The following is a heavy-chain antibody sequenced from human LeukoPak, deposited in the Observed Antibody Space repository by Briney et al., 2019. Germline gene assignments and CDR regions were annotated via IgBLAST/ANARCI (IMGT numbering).Heavy chain of an antibody. Sequence: GASVKVSCKASGGTFSSYAISWVRQAPGQGLEWMGRVIPILGIANYAQKFQGRVTITADKSTRTAYMELSSLRSEDTAVYYCARDLSYCGGDCYHYYGMDVWGQGTTVTVSS. CDR3: ARDLSYCGGDCYHYYGMDV. V-gene: IGHV1-69*04. J-gene: IGHJ6*02. CDR2: VIPILGIA. CDR1: GGTFSSYA. D-gene: IGHD2-21*02.